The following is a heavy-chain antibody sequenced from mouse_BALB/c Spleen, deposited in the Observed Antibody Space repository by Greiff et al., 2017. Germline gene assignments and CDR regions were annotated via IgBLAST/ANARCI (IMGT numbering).Heavy chain of an antibody. CDR3: ARSGYGAWFAY. CDR2: ISSGSSTI. Sequence: DVMLVESGGGLVQPGGSRKLSCAASGFTFSSFGMHWVRQAPEKGLEWVAYISSGSSTIYYADTVKGRFTISRDNPKNTLFLQMTSLRSEDTAMYYCARSGYGAWFAYWGQGTLVTVSA. J-gene: IGHJ3*01. V-gene: IGHV5-17*02. D-gene: IGHD2-14*01. CDR1: GFTFSSFG.